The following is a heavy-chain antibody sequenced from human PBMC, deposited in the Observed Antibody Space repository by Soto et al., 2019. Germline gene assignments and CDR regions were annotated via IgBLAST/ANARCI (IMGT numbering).Heavy chain of an antibody. CDR2: IYYSGST. J-gene: IGHJ6*02. CDR1: GGSISSSSYY. V-gene: IGHV4-39*01. D-gene: IGHD3-22*01. Sequence: LSLTCTVSGGSISSSSYYWGWIRQPPGKGLEWIGSIYYSGSTYYNPSLKSRVTISVDTSKNQFSLKLSSVTAADTAVYYCARLQYYYDSTALHRKLDGMDVWGQGTTVTVSS. CDR3: ARLQYYYDSTALHRKLDGMDV.